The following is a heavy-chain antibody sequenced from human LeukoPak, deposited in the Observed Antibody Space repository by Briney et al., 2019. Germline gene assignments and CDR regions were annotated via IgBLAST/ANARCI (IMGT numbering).Heavy chain of an antibody. CDR3: AKGDYDFWSGYGGGVFDY. Sequence: GGSLRLSCAASGSTFSNYWMHWVRQVPGKGLVWVSRIRDDGSLTDYADSVKGRFTVSRDNAKNTLYLQMNSLRAEDTAVYYCAKGDYDFWSGYGGGVFDYWGQGTLVTVSS. CDR1: GSTFSNYW. J-gene: IGHJ4*02. V-gene: IGHV3-74*01. D-gene: IGHD3-3*01. CDR2: IRDDGSLT.